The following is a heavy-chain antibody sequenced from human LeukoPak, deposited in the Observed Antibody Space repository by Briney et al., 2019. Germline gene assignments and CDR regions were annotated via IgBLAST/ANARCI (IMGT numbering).Heavy chain of an antibody. V-gene: IGHV1-18*01. CDR2: ISAYNGNT. Sequence: GASVKVSCKASGYTFTSYGISWVRQAPGQGLEWMGWISAYNGNTNYAQKLQGRVTMTTDTSTSTAYMELRSLRSDDTAVYYCARMTGGYDGSYYYYYYMDVWGKGTTVTISS. CDR3: ARMTGGYDGSYYYYYYMDV. J-gene: IGHJ6*03. D-gene: IGHD5-12*01. CDR1: GYTFTSYG.